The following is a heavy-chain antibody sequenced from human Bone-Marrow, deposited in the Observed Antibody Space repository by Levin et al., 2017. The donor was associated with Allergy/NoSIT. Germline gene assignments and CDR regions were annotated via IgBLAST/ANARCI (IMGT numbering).Heavy chain of an antibody. Sequence: GESLKISCTASEFTFSGYAMSWVRQAPGKGLEWVSAITASGSRTYYADSVKGRVAISRDNSKNTVSLQMNSLKIEDTAIYYCAREMARSTAVAWGVDVYTIDYWGQGTLVAVSS. CDR3: AREMARSTAVAWGVDVYTIDY. CDR2: ITASGSRT. V-gene: IGHV3-23*01. D-gene: IGHD3-10*01. CDR1: EFTFSGYA. J-gene: IGHJ4*02.